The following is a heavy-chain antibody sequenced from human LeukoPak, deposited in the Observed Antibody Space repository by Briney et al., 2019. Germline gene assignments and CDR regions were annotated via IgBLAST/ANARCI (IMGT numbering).Heavy chain of an antibody. CDR1: GYTFTGYY. CDR2: INPNSGGT. J-gene: IGHJ6*03. CDR3: ARDSSKHRNHYYYYYMDV. D-gene: IGHD6-13*01. Sequence: ASVKVSCKASGYTFTGYYMHWVRQAPGQGLEWVGRINPNSGGTNYAQKFQGRVTMTRDTSISTAYMELSRLRSDDTAVYYCARDSSKHRNHYYYYYMDVWGKGTTVTVSS. V-gene: IGHV1-2*06.